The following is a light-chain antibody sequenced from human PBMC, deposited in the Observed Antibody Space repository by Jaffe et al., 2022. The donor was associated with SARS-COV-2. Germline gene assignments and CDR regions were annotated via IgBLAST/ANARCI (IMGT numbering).Light chain of an antibody. J-gene: IGLJ2*01. CDR2: DTS. CDR1: TGAVTSDHN. Sequence: QAVVTQEPSLTVSPGGTVTLTCGPSTGAVTSDHNPYWFQQKPGQAPRTLIYDTSNKHSWTPARFSGSLLGGKAALTLSGAQPEDEADYYCLLSYSGVVVFGGGTKLTVL. V-gene: IGLV7-46*01. CDR3: LLSYSGVVV.